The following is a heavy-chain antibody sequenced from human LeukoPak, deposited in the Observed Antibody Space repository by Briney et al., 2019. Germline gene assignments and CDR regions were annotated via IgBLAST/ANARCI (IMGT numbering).Heavy chain of an antibody. V-gene: IGHV4-39*07. CDR2: IYYNANT. J-gene: IGHJ6*02. D-gene: IGHD1-26*01. Sequence: NPSETLSLTCTVSGGSISSYYWGWIRQPPGKGLEWIGSIYYNANTYYNPSLKSRITISVDTSKNQFSLRLSSVTAADTAVYYCARVGATPRYYNYYGMDVWGQGTTVTVSS. CDR3: ARVGATPRYYNYYGMDV. CDR1: GGSISSYY.